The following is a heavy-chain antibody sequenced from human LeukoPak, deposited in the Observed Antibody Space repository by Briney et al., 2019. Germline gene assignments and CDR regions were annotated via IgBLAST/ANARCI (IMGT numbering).Heavy chain of an antibody. CDR1: GITFSSHA. CDR3: ASDYIAAAGTTLDY. V-gene: IGHV3-23*01. D-gene: IGHD6-13*01. CDR2: ISGSGGYT. Sequence: GGSLRLSCAASGITFSSHAMSWVRQAPGKGLEWVSAISGSGGYTDYADSVKGRFTISRDNSKNTLYLQMNSLRAEDTAVYYCASDYIAAAGTTLDYWGQETLVTVSS. J-gene: IGHJ4*02.